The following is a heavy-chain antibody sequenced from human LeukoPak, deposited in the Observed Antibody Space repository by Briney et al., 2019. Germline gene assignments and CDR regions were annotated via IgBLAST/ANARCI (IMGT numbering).Heavy chain of an antibody. J-gene: IGHJ4*02. D-gene: IGHD1-20*01. CDR2: FDPEDGET. Sequence: GASAKVSCKVSGYTLTELSMHWVRQAPGKGLEWMGGFDPEDGETIYAQKFQGRVTMTEDTSTDTAYMELSSLRSEDTAVYYCATDGGNWNEFDYWGQGTLVTVSS. V-gene: IGHV1-24*01. CDR3: ATDGGNWNEFDY. CDR1: GYTLTELS.